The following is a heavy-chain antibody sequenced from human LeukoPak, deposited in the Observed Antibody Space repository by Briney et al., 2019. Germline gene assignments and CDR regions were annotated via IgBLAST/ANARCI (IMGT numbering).Heavy chain of an antibody. V-gene: IGHV4-59*08. Sequence: SETLSLTCTVSGGSISSYYWSWIRQPPGKGLEWIGYIYYSGSTNYNPSLKSRVTISVDTSKNQFSLKLGSVTAADTAVYYCARHLRILEWHGDAFDIWGQGIMVTVSS. CDR3: ARHLRILEWHGDAFDI. J-gene: IGHJ3*02. CDR2: IYYSGST. CDR1: GGSISSYY. D-gene: IGHD3-3*01.